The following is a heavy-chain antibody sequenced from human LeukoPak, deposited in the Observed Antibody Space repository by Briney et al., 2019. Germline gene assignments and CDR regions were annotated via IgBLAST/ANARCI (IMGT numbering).Heavy chain of an antibody. CDR1: GGSFSGYY. CDR3: ASLRERSYYARGFDY. Sequence: SETLSLTCAVYGGSFSGYYWSWIRQPLGKGLEWIGEINHSGSTNYNPSLKSRVTISVDTSKNQFSLKLSSVTAADTAVYYCASLRERSYYARGFDYWGQGTLVTVSS. J-gene: IGHJ4*02. D-gene: IGHD3-3*01. CDR2: INHSGST. V-gene: IGHV4-34*01.